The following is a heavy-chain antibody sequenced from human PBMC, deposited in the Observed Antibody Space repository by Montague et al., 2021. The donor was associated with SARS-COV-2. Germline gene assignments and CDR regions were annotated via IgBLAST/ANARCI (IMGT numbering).Heavy chain of an antibody. Sequence: SETLSLTCAVYGGSLSGYYWAWIRQTPGPGLEWIGEINHSGNTNYNPSLKSRLTISVDMAKKQFSLKLSSVTTADTAVYYCARGADYDFWSGYFGYKWFDPWGLGTPVTVSS. CDR2: INHSGNT. CDR1: GGSLSGYY. V-gene: IGHV4-34*01. CDR3: ARGADYDFWSGYFGYKWFDP. D-gene: IGHD3-3*01. J-gene: IGHJ5*02.